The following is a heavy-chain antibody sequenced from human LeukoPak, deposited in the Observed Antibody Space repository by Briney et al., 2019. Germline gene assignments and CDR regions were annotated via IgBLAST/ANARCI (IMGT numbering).Heavy chain of an antibody. Sequence: SETLSLTCTVSSGSMSSSSYYWGWIRQPPGKGLEWIGSIYYSGSTYYNPSLKSRVTISVDTSKNQFSLKLSSVTAADTAVYYCARGYYYGSGSYYYYYYGMDVWGQGTTVTVSS. J-gene: IGHJ6*02. V-gene: IGHV4-39*01. CDR2: IYYSGST. CDR3: ARGYYYGSGSYYYYYYGMDV. CDR1: SGSMSSSSYY. D-gene: IGHD3-10*01.